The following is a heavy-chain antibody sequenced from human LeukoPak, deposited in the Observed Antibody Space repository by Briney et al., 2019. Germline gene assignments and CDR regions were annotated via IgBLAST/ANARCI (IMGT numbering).Heavy chain of an antibody. J-gene: IGHJ4*02. V-gene: IGHV3-53*01. CDR3: AGADSRNYTDPYY. Sequence: GGSLRLSCTASGFAVTTNYLSWIRQAPGKGLEWVSVIYSGGSTYYADSVKGRFTISRDNSKNTLSLLMNSLRAEYTAANYCAGADSRNYTDPYYWGQGTLVTVSS. CDR1: GFAVTTNY. CDR2: IYSGGST. D-gene: IGHD4-11*01.